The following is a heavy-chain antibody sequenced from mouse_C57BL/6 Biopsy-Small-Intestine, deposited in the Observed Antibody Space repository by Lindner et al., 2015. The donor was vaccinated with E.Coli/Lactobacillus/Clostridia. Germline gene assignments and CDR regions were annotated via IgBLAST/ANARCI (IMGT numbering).Heavy chain of an antibody. CDR3: ARDVSEKDRTWWLDP. V-gene: IGHV1-64*01. J-gene: IGHJ4*01. CDR1: GFSFTSHF. CDR2: INPTGSSA. D-gene: IGHD1-1*02. Sequence: SVKVSCKASGFSFTSHFMHWVRQAPGQGLEWMGIINPTGSSANYAQRFQGRVTITRDTSTSTVYMEMSSLRADDTAVYYCARDVSEKDRTWWLDPWGQGTLVTVSS.